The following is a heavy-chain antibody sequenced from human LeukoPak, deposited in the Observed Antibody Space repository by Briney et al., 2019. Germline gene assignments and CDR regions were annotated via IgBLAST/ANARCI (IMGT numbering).Heavy chain of an antibody. J-gene: IGHJ4*02. CDR3: ARDIRDFDY. CDR1: GFTFSSYG. CDR2: IWYDGSNK. Sequence: GRSLRLSCAASGFTFSSYGMHWVRQAPGKGLEWVAVIWYDGSNKYYADSVKGRFTISRDSSKNTLYLQMNSLRAEDTAVYYCARDIRDFDYWGQGTLVTVSS. V-gene: IGHV3-33*01. D-gene: IGHD1-14*01.